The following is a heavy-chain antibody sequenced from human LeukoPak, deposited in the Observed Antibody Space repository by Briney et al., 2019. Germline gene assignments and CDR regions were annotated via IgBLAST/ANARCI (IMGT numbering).Heavy chain of an antibody. D-gene: IGHD2-2*01. J-gene: IGHJ4*02. CDR1: GGTFSSYA. V-gene: IGHV1-69*13. CDR2: IIPIFGTA. CDR3: ARGSESSTSLYFDY. Sequence: SVKVSCKASGGTFSSYAISWVRQDPGQALEWIGGIIPIFGTANYAQKFQGRVTITADESTSTAYMELSSLRSEDTAVYYCARGSESSTSLYFDYWSQGTLVTVSS.